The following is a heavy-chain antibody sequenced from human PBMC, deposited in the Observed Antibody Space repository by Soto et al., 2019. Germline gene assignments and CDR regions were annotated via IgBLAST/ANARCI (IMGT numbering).Heavy chain of an antibody. J-gene: IGHJ4*02. CDR1: GFTFTNYA. V-gene: IGHV3-23*01. D-gene: IGHD6-13*01. CDR3: ATRMYSTSWYYFVS. CDR2: IGGGSGST. Sequence: EVQLLESGGGFVQPGGSLRLSCAASGFTFTNYALSWVRQAPGKGLEWVSTIGGGSGSTSYADSVKGRFSISRENYKNTLYLQMSSLRAEDTALYYCATRMYSTSWYYFVSWGQGTLVTVSS.